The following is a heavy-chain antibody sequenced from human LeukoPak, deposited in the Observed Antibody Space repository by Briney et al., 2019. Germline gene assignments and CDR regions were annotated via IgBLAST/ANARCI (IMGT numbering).Heavy chain of an antibody. CDR3: VRDYDYGDYRWHVFDH. CDR1: GFTFSSYW. V-gene: IGHV3-7*01. D-gene: IGHD4-17*01. J-gene: IGHJ5*02. CDR2: IKEDGSET. Sequence: GGALRLSCVASGFTFSSYWMSWIRQAPGKGLEWVANIKEDGSETYYVDSAKGRFTISRDNAKNSLFLQMSSLRAEDTGIYYCVRDYDYGDYRWHVFDHWGQGSLVTVSS.